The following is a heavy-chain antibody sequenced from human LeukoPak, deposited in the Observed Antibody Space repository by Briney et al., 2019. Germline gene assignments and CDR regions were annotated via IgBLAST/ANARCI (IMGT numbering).Heavy chain of an antibody. CDR2: IYYSGST. CDR3: ARGRYSYGYADY. Sequence: SQTLSLTCTVSGGSISSGDYYWSWIRQPPGKGLEWIGYIYYSGSTYYNPSLKSRVTISVDTSKNQFSLKLSSVTAADTAVYYCARGRYSYGYADYWGQGTLVTVSS. V-gene: IGHV4-30-4*01. D-gene: IGHD5-18*01. J-gene: IGHJ4*02. CDR1: GGSISSGDYY.